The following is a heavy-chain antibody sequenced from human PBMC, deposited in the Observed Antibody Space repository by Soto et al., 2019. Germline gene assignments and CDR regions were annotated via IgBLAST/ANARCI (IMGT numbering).Heavy chain of an antibody. J-gene: IGHJ4*02. CDR2: ILHTGHT. Sequence: QVQLQESGPGLVEPSGTLSLTCGVSGDSFSSSNWWTWIRQPPGKGLEWIGDILHTGHTDYSPSLRSRITISIDTSKKEFSLHLTSVTAKDTAVYYCARSPRRVDGKWFFDYWGPGALVTVSS. V-gene: IGHV4-4*02. D-gene: IGHD3-22*01. CDR3: ARSPRRVDGKWFFDY. CDR1: GDSFSSSNW.